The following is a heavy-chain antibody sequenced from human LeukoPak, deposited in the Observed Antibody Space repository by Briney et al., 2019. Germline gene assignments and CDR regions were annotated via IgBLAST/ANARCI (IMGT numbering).Heavy chain of an antibody. Sequence: PGGSLRLSCAASGFTFSSNYMSWVRQAPGKGLEWVSVIYGGGNTYYADSVQGRFTISRDTSKNTLYLQMNSLRAEDTAVYYCATWPGGWYGEDSWGQGTLVTVSS. V-gene: IGHV3-53*01. CDR2: IYGGGNT. CDR1: GFTFSSNY. D-gene: IGHD6-19*01. J-gene: IGHJ4*02. CDR3: ATWPGGWYGEDS.